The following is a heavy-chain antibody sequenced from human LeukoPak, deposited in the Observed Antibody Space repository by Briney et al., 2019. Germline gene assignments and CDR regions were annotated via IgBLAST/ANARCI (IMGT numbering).Heavy chain of an antibody. CDR2: IIGSGGAT. CDR1: GFTFSSYT. D-gene: IGHD3-22*01. Sequence: GGSLRLSCAASGFTFSSYTMRWVRQAPGKGLEWVSTIIGSGGATYYADSGKGQFTNSKNNSKNTLYLQINSLRAEETAVYYWGKVGDISGSYFIDYGGVGTLVTVSS. J-gene: IGHJ4*02. V-gene: IGHV3-23*01. CDR3: GKVGDISGSYFIDY.